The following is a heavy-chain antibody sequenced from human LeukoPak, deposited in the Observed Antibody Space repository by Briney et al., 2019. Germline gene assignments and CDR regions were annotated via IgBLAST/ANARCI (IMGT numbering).Heavy chain of an antibody. CDR3: ASSSIAARPSDDAFDI. V-gene: IGHV3-23*01. CDR1: GFTFSSYA. Sequence: GGSLRLSCAASGFTFSSYAMSWVRQAPGKGLEWVSAISGSGGSTYYADSVKGRFTISRDNSKNTLYLQMNSLRAEDTAVYYCASSSIAARPSDDAFDIWGQGTMVTVSS. J-gene: IGHJ3*02. D-gene: IGHD6-6*01. CDR2: ISGSGGST.